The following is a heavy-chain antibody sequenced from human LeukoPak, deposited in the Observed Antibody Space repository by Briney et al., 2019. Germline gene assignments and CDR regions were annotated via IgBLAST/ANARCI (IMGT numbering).Heavy chain of an antibody. CDR1: GYSFTSHW. Sequence: ESLNSSCKGSGYSFTSHWIGWVRQMPGKGLEWMGIVNPDDSDTIYSPSFQGQVTISADESITTAYLQWSSLKASDTAMYYCARLRWPRGGRSSFDYWGQGAFASVSS. CDR3: ARLRWPRGGRSSFDY. D-gene: IGHD3-10*01. CDR2: VNPDDSDT. J-gene: IGHJ4*02. V-gene: IGHV5-51*01.